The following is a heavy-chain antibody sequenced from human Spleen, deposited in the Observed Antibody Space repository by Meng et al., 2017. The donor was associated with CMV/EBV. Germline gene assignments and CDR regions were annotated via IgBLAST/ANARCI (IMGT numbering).Heavy chain of an antibody. CDR2: ISYDGSNK. CDR3: VRDSPPGLFDY. CDR1: GFTFNTYA. Sequence: GGSLRLSCAASGFTFNTYAMHWVRQAPGKGLEWVAVISYDGSNKYTADSVQGRLTISRDNSKNNLYLQMNSLTVEDTAVYYCVRDSPPGLFDYWGQGALVTVSS. D-gene: IGHD1-14*01. J-gene: IGHJ4*02. V-gene: IGHV3-30*04.